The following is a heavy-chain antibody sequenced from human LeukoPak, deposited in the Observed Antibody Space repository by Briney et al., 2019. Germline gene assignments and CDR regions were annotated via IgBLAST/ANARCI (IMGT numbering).Heavy chain of an antibody. CDR3: ARTDSYYYYMDV. Sequence: PSETLSLTCTVSGGSISSYYWSWIRQPPEKGLEWIGYIYYSGSTNYNPSLKSRVTISVDTSKNQFSLKLSSVTAADTAVYYCARTDSYYYYMDVWGKGTTVTVSS. CDR1: GGSISSYY. J-gene: IGHJ6*03. CDR2: IYYSGST. V-gene: IGHV4-59*01.